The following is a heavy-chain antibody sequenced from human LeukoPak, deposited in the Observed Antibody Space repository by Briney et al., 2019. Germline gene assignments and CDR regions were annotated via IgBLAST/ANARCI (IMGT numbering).Heavy chain of an antibody. J-gene: IGHJ4*02. CDR3: ARQDTVSHHLLYEYYFDY. CDR1: GYSFTNYS. V-gene: IGHV5-51*01. CDR2: IYPSDSDT. Sequence: GESLKISCKGSGYSFTNYSIGWVRQMPGKGLEWMGIIYPSDSDTRYSPSLQGQVTISADKSISTAYLQWSSLKASDTGMYYCARQDTVSHHLLYEYYFDYWGQGTLVTVSS. D-gene: IGHD2-2*02.